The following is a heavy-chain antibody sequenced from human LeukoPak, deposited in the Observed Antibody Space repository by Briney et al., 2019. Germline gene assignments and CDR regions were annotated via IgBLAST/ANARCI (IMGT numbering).Heavy chain of an antibody. Sequence: SETLSLTCTVSGYSLSTGYSWGWIRQPPGKGLEWIGNIYHSGSIFYNPSLKSRVTISVDTSKNQFSLKLSSVTAADTAVYSCARIAYYYDNSGYYPQLEYYYMDVWGKGTTVTVSS. D-gene: IGHD3-22*01. CDR2: IYHSGSI. J-gene: IGHJ6*03. CDR3: ARIAYYYDNSGYYPQLEYYYMDV. V-gene: IGHV4-38-2*02. CDR1: GYSLSTGYS.